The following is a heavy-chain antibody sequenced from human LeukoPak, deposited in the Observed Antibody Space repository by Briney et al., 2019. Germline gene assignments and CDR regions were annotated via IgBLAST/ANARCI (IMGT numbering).Heavy chain of an antibody. J-gene: IGHJ5*02. D-gene: IGHD4-11*01. CDR2: ISYDGSNK. CDR3: AKEKETTAPYNWFDP. Sequence: PGGSLRLSCAASGFTFSSYGMHWVCQAPGKGLEWVAVISYDGSNKYYADSVKGRFTISRDNSKNTLYLQMNSQRAEDTAIYYCAKEKETTAPYNWFDPWGQGTLVTVSS. V-gene: IGHV3-30*18. CDR1: GFTFSSYG.